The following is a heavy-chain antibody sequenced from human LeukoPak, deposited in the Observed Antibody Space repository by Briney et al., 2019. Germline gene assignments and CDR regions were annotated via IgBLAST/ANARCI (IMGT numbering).Heavy chain of an antibody. CDR2: INPSGGST. Sequence: ASVKVSFKASVYTFTIYYMHWVRQAPGQGLEWMGIINPSGGSTSYAQKFQGRVTTTRDTSTSTVYMELSSLRSEDTAVYYCASKYSGSYGEESFDYWGQGTLVTVSS. CDR3: ASKYSGSYGEESFDY. V-gene: IGHV1-46*01. J-gene: IGHJ4*02. CDR1: VYTFTIYY. D-gene: IGHD1-26*01.